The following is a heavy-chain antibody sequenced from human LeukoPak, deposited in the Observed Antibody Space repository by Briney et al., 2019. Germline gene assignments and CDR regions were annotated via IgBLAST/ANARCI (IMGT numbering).Heavy chain of an antibody. CDR1: GFTFSQYW. V-gene: IGHV3-7*01. Sequence: GGSLRLSCAASGFTFSQYWMSWVRQAPGKGLEWVANTKHDGSEKQDGSEKNYVDSVKGRFTISRDNAKNSLYLQMNSLRAEDTAVYYCARVHSYSSGINPWSWGPKPASYNHAMDVWGQGTTVTISS. D-gene: IGHD3-10*01. CDR2: TKHDGSEKQDGSEK. CDR3: ARVHSYSSGINPWSWGPKPASYNHAMDV. J-gene: IGHJ6*02.